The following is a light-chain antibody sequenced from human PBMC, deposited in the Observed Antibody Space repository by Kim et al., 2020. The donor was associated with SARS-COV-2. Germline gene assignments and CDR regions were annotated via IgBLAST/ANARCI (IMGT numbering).Light chain of an antibody. CDR2: DVS. V-gene: IGLV2-14*03. CDR3: SSYTSSSTWV. Sequence: HSINISCPGTSRDVGGYNYVSWYQQHPGKAPKLMIYDVSNRPSGVSNRFSGSKSGNTASLTISGLQAEDEADYYCSSYTSSSTWVFGGGTQLTVL. J-gene: IGLJ3*02. CDR1: SRDVGGYNY.